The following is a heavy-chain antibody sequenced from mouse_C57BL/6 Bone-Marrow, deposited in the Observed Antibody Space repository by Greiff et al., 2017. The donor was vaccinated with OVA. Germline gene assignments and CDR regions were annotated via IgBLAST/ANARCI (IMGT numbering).Heavy chain of an antibody. CDR1: GFTFSSYA. V-gene: IGHV5-9-1*02. J-gene: IGHJ1*03. CDR3: TRGEYISTVVDWYFDV. Sequence: EVKLVESGEGLVKPGGSLKLSCAASGFTFSSYAMSWVRQTPEKRLEWVAYISSGGDYIYYADTVKGRFTISRDNARNTLYLQMSRLKSEDTAMYYCTRGEYISTVVDWYFDVWGTGTTVTVSS. D-gene: IGHD1-1*01. CDR2: ISSGGDYI.